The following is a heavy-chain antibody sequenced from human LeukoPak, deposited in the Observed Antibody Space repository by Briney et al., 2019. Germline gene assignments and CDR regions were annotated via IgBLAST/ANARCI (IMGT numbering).Heavy chain of an antibody. V-gene: IGHV5-51*01. J-gene: IGHJ4*02. CDR2: IYPGDSDT. D-gene: IGHD6-19*01. CDR1: VYSFTSYW. CDR3: ARGDCQWLASFDY. Sequence: KPGESLKISCRGSVYSFTSYWIGWVRQMPGKGLEWRGIIYPGDSDTRYSPSFQGQVTISADKSISTAYLQWSSLKASDTAMYYCARGDCQWLASFDYWGPGTLVTVSS.